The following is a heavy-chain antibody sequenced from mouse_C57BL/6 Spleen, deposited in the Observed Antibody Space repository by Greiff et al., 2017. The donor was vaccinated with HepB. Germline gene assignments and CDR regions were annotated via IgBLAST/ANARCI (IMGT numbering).Heavy chain of an antibody. D-gene: IGHD2-2*01. Sequence: VQLQQSGAELVRPGTSVKMSCKASGYTFTNYWIGWAKQRPGHGLEWIGDIYPGGGYTNYNEKFKGKATPTADKSSSTAYMQFSSLTSEDSAIYYCARGMVTTRYYYAMDYWGQGTSVTVSS. V-gene: IGHV1-63*01. CDR2: IYPGGGYT. J-gene: IGHJ4*01. CDR1: GYTFTNYW. CDR3: ARGMVTTRYYYAMDY.